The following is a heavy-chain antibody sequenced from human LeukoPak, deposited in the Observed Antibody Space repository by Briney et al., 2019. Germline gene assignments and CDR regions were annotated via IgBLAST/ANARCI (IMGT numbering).Heavy chain of an antibody. D-gene: IGHD3-22*01. CDR2: IYYSGST. CDR1: GGSISSSSHY. J-gene: IGHJ4*02. Sequence: SETLSLTCTVSGGSISSSSHYWGWIRQPPGKGGEWIGRIGSIYYSGSTYYNPSPKSRVTISVDTSKNQFSLKLSSVTAADTAVYYCARDDNSGYYYFDYWGQGTLVTVSS. V-gene: IGHV4-39*07. CDR3: ARDDNSGYYYFDY.